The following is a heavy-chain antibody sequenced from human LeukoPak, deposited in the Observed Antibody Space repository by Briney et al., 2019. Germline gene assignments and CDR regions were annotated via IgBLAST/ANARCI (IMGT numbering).Heavy chain of an antibody. CDR2: IRTSTGSP. CDR1: GYTFTSYA. Sequence: ASVKVSCKDSGYTFTSYAINWVRQAPGQGLEYMGWIRTSTGSPTYAQGFTGRFVFSLDTSVNTAYLQISSLKAEDTAVYYCARDLDSAAFDIWGQGTMVTVSS. V-gene: IGHV7-4-1*02. J-gene: IGHJ3*02. CDR3: ARDLDSAAFDI. D-gene: IGHD2-15*01.